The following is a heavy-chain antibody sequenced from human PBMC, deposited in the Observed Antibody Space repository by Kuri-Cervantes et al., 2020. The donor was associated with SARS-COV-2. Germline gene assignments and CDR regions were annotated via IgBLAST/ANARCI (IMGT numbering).Heavy chain of an antibody. Sequence: ASVKVSCKASGYTFTSYDINWVRQATGQGLEWMGWMDPNSGNTGYVQKFQGRVTMTRNTSTSTAYMELSSLRSEDTAVYYCATQQLESDFDYWGQGTLVTVSS. CDR2: MDPNSGNT. J-gene: IGHJ4*02. D-gene: IGHD6-13*01. CDR3: ATQQLESDFDY. V-gene: IGHV1-8*01. CDR1: GYTFTSYD.